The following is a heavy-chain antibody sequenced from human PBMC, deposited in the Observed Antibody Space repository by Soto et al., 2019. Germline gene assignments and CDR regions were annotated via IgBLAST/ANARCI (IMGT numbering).Heavy chain of an antibody. J-gene: IGHJ4*02. CDR2: IWYDGSNK. CDR3: ARDGVGSPGPVNY. D-gene: IGHD1-26*01. V-gene: IGHV3-33*01. Sequence: QVQLVESGGGVVQPGRSLRLSCAASGFTFSSYGMHWVRQAPGKGLEWVAVIWYDGSNKYYADSVKGRFTISRDNSKNTLYRQMNSLRAEDTAVYYCARDGVGSPGPVNYWGQGTLVTVSS. CDR1: GFTFSSYG.